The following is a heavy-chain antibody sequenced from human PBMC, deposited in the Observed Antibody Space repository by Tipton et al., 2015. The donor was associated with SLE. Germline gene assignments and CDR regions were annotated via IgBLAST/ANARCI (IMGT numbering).Heavy chain of an antibody. CDR3: ARDQGCGYDCYSYFQR. J-gene: IGHJ1*01. CDR1: GGSISSGDYY. D-gene: IGHD2-21*01. Sequence: TLSLTCAVSGGSISSGDYYWSWIRQPAGKGLEWIGHIYITGTTNYNPSLKSRVTISEDASKNQFSLRVTSVTAADTAVYYCARDQGCGYDCYSYFQRWGQGTLVTVSS. CDR2: IYITGTT. V-gene: IGHV4-61*09.